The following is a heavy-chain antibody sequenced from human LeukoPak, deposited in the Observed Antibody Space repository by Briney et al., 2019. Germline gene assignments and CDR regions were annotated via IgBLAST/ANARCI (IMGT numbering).Heavy chain of an antibody. D-gene: IGHD3-22*01. V-gene: IGHV4-59*12. J-gene: IGHJ5*02. CDR1: GSSISSYY. CDR3: ARVSYYRDSSGYYTSNWFDP. Sequence: SETLSLTCTVSGSSISSYYWSWIRQPPGEALEWIGYIYHSGNTYYNPSLKSRVTISVDRSKNELSLKLSSVTAADTAVYFCARVSYYRDSSGYYTSNWFDPWGQGTLVTVSS. CDR2: IYHSGNT.